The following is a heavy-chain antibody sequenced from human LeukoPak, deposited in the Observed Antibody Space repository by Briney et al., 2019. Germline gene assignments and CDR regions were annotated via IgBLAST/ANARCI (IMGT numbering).Heavy chain of an antibody. Sequence: GGSLRLSCAASGITFSRFWMSWVRQAPGKGLQWVANINQDGSEKHYVDSVKGRFTISRDNAENSLYLQMNSLRAEDTAVYYCAKDTTSSGWTNDYWGQGTLVTVSS. CDR1: GITFSRFW. CDR3: AKDTTSSGWTNDY. V-gene: IGHV3-7*03. CDR2: INQDGSEK. J-gene: IGHJ4*02. D-gene: IGHD6-19*01.